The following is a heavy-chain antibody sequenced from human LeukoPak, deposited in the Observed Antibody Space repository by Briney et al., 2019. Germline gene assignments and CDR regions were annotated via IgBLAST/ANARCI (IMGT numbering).Heavy chain of an antibody. J-gene: IGHJ4*02. CDR3: ARTRGYYFDY. CDR2: INPSGGST. CDR1: GYSFTNYY. V-gene: IGHV1-46*01. Sequence: ASVRVSCKASGYSFTNYYMHWVRQAPGQGLEWTTMINPSGGSTTYAQNFQDRVTVTRDMSTSTVYMELSSLTSEDTAVYYCARTRGYYFDYWGQGTLVTVSS.